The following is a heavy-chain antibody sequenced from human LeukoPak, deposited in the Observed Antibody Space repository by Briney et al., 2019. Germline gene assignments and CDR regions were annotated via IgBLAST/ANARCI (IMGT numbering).Heavy chain of an antibody. CDR1: GGSFSGYY. Sequence: SETLSLTCAVYGGSFSGYYWSWIRQPPGKGLEWIGEINHSGSTNYNPSLKSRVTISVDASKNQFSLKLSSVTAADTAVYYCARPQGILVITAASDRKDVLGQRTTGT. V-gene: IGHV4-34*01. CDR2: INHSGST. CDR3: ARPQGILVITAASDRKDV. J-gene: IGHJ6*02. D-gene: IGHD2-2*01.